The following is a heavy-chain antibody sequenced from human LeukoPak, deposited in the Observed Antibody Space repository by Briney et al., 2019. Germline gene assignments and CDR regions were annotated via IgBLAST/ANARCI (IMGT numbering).Heavy chain of an antibody. V-gene: IGHV3-9*01. D-gene: IGHD3-22*01. CDR3: AKDMSYDSGGYGLRY. J-gene: IGHJ4*02. CDR2: ISWNSGSI. Sequence: ISWNSGSIGYADSVQGRFTISTDHAKNSLYLQMTGLRAEDTALYYCAKDMSYDSGGYGLRYWGQGTLVPVSS.